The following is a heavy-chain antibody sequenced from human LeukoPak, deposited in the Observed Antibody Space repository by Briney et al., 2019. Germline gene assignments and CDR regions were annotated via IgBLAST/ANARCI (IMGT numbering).Heavy chain of an antibody. Sequence: GGSLRLSCAASGFTFSTYAMHWVRQAPGKGLEWVAVISYDGSGKYYADPVKGRFTISRDNSKNTLYLHMNSLRIEDTAIYYCARDLHGSSGWYAPVTYWGQGSLVTVSS. V-gene: IGHV3-30-3*01. CDR3: ARDLHGSSGWYAPVTY. D-gene: IGHD6-19*01. CDR2: ISYDGSGK. CDR1: GFTFSTYA. J-gene: IGHJ4*02.